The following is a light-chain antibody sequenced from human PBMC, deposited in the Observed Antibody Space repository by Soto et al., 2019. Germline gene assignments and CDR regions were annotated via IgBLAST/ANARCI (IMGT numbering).Light chain of an antibody. CDR2: TVS. CDR1: PDIRSS. CDR3: QQFNSSPFT. J-gene: IGKJ4*01. V-gene: IGKV1-9*01. Sequence: DIQLPQSPSFLSASVGDRLTITCRASPDIRSSLAWYQQKPGKAPNLLIYTVSTLQSGVPSRFSGSRSGTEFTLTISSLQPEDFATYYCQQFNSSPFTFVGGTKVEI.